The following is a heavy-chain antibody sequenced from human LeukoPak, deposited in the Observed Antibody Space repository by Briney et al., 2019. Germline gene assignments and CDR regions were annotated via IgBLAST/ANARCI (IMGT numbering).Heavy chain of an antibody. D-gene: IGHD3-10*01. J-gene: IGHJ4*02. CDR1: GFTFSSYW. Sequence: GGSLRLSCAASGFTFSSYWMHWVRQAPGKGLVWVSRINSDGSSTSYADSVKGRFAISRDNAKNTLYLQMNSLRAEDTAVYYCAREVVRGVSLDYWGQGTLVTVSS. CDR2: INSDGSST. CDR3: AREVVRGVSLDY. V-gene: IGHV3-74*01.